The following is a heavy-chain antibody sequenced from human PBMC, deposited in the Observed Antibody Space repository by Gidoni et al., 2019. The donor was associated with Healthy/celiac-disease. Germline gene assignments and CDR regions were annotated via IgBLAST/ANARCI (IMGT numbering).Heavy chain of an antibody. CDR3: ARGPVDDFWTSTYYYYGMDV. D-gene: IGHD3-3*01. V-gene: IGHV3-30-3*01. CDR2: ISYDGSNK. CDR1: GFTFSSSA. J-gene: IGHJ6*02. Sequence: QVQLVESGGGVVQPGRSLRLSCAASGFTFSSSAMHWVRQAPGKGLEWVAVISYDGSNKYYADSVKGRFTISRDNSKNTLYLQMNSLRAEDTAVYYCARGPVDDFWTSTYYYYGMDVWGQGTTVTVSS.